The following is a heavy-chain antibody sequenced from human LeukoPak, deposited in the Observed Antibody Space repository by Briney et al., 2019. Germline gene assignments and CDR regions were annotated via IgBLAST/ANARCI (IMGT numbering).Heavy chain of an antibody. D-gene: IGHD2-15*01. V-gene: IGHV4-31*03. CDR1: GGSISSGGYY. CDR2: IYYSGST. Sequence: SQTLSLTCTVSGGSISSGGYYWSWIRQHPGKGLEWIGYIYYSGSTHYNPSLKSRVTISVDTSKNQFSLKLSSVTAADTAVYYCARVHSRSDIVVVVAADNWFDPWGQGTLVTVSS. J-gene: IGHJ5*02. CDR3: ARVHSRSDIVVVVAADNWFDP.